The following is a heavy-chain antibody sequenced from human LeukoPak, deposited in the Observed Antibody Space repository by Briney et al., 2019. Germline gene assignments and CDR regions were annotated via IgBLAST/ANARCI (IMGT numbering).Heavy chain of an antibody. CDR3: TTELRWELPATDY. CDR1: GFTFSNAW. J-gene: IGHJ4*02. CDR2: IKSKTDGGTT. D-gene: IGHD1-26*01. V-gene: IGHV3-15*01. Sequence: GGSLRLSCAASGFTFSNAWMRWVRQAPGKGLEWVGRIKSKTDGGTTDYVAPVKGRFTISRDDSKNTFYLQMNSLKTDDTAVYYCTTELRWELPATDYWGQGTLVTVSS.